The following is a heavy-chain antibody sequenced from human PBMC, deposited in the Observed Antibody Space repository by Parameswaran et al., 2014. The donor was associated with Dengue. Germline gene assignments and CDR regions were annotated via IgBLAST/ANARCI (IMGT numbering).Heavy chain of an antibody. Sequence: WVRQAPGQGLEWMGGFDPEDGETIYAQKFQGRVTMTEDTSTDTAYMELSSLRSEDTAVYYCATKDPTLQWLVPGNYYYGMDVWGQGTTVTVSS. J-gene: IGHJ6*02. D-gene: IGHD6-19*01. V-gene: IGHV1-24*01. CDR3: ATKDPTLQWLVPGNYYYGMDV. CDR2: FDPEDGET.